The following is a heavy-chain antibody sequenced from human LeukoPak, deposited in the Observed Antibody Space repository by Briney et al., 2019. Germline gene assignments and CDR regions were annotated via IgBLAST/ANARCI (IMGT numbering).Heavy chain of an antibody. CDR3: AKDKGREGDY. V-gene: IGHV3-30*18. CDR2: ISSEGSEQ. Sequence: PGRSLRLSCAASGFSFSRYAMHWVRKAPGKGLEWVAVISSEGSEQLYADSVKGRFTISRDNSKNTVNLQMNSLRLDDTAMYYCAKDKGREGDYWGQGTLVAVSS. CDR1: GFSFSRYA. J-gene: IGHJ4*02.